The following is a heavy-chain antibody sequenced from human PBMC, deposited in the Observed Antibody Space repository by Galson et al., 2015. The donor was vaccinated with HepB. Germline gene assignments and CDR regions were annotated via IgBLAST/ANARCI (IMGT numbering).Heavy chain of an antibody. CDR1: GGSISSGGYY. CDR2: IYYSGST. V-gene: IGHV4-31*03. Sequence: TLSLTCTVSGGSISSGGYYWSWIRQYPGKGLEWIGYIYYSGSTYYNPSLKSRVTISVDTSKNQFSLKLSSVTAADTAVYYCARMVRGAVAGLGDYFDYWGQGTLVTVSS. CDR3: ARMVRGAVAGLGDYFDY. D-gene: IGHD6-19*01. J-gene: IGHJ4*02.